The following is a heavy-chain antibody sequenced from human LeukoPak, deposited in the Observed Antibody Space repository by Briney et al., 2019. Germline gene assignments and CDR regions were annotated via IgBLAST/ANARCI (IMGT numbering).Heavy chain of an antibody. CDR2: ISYDGSNK. V-gene: IGHV3-30*03. CDR1: GFTFSSYG. J-gene: IGHJ4*02. D-gene: IGHD5-18*01. CDR3: ARERGYSYGRKNFDY. Sequence: GGSLRLSCAASGFTFSSYGMHWVRQAPGKGLEWVAVISYDGSNKYYADSVKGRFTISRDNAKNPLYLQMNSLRAEDTAVYYCARERGYSYGRKNFDYWGQGTLVTVSS.